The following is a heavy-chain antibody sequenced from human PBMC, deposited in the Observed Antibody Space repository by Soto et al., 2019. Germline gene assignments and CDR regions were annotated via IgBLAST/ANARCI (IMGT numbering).Heavy chain of an antibody. J-gene: IGHJ4*02. D-gene: IGHD6-13*01. CDR3: ARDEGYSSRWYADNY. V-gene: IGHV1-69*12. Sequence: QVQLVQSGADVKKPESSVKVSCKASGGTFSSYAISWVRQAPGQGLEWMGGIIPIFGTANYAQKFQGRVTITADESTSTAYMELSSLRSEDTAVYYCARDEGYSSRWYADNYWGQGTLVTVSS. CDR1: GGTFSSYA. CDR2: IIPIFGTA.